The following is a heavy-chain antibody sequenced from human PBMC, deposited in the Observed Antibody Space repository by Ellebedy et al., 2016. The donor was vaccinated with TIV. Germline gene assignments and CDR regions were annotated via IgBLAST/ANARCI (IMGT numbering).Heavy chain of an antibody. D-gene: IGHD3-22*01. CDR2: ISNTGSRT. J-gene: IGHJ4*02. CDR1: GFTFSSYA. CDR3: ARDLTYDSSGYYYVKGFDY. Sequence: GESLKISCAASGFTFSSYAMSWVRQAPGKGLEWVSTISNTGSRTYYADSVEGRFIISRDNAKNSLYLQMNSLRDEDTAVYYCARDLTYDSSGYYYVKGFDYWGQGTLVTVSS. V-gene: IGHV3-23*01.